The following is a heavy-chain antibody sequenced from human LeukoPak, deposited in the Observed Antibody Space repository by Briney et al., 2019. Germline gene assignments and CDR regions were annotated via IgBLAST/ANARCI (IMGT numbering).Heavy chain of an antibody. CDR3: AKDWMEFVFMVTPNNAFDI. D-gene: IGHD4-23*01. CDR1: GFTFSRYV. V-gene: IGHV3-23*01. J-gene: IGHJ3*02. CDR2: ITARGRRT. Sequence: GGSLRLSCVASGFTFSRYVMSWVVQAPPKGLLWVSGITARGRRTYYADSVKGRFTISRDNSKNTLYLQMNSLRAEDTAVYYCAKDWMEFVFMVTPNNAFDIWGQGTMVTVSS.